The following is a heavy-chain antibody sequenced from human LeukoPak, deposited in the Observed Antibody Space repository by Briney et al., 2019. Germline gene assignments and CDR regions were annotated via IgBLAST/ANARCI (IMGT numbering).Heavy chain of an antibody. V-gene: IGHV3-30*02. CDR1: GFTFSSYG. Sequence: PGGSLRLSCAASGFTFSSYGMHWVRQAPGKGLEWVAFIRYDGSNKYYADSVKGRFTISRDNSKNTLYLQMNSLRAEDTAVYYCAKDLHPVSSALPVPGFDPWGQGTLVTVSS. CDR2: IRYDGSNK. J-gene: IGHJ5*02. CDR3: AKDLHPVSSALPVPGFDP. D-gene: IGHD6-25*01.